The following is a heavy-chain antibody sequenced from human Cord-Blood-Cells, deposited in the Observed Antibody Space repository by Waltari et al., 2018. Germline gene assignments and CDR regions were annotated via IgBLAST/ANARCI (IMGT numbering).Heavy chain of an antibody. V-gene: IGHV4-34*01. Sequence: QVQLQQWGAGLLKPSETLSLTCAVYGGSFSGYYLSWIRQPPGKGLEWIGESNHSGSTNYNPSRKSRVTISVDTSKNQFSLKLSSVTAADTAVYYCARGEKMTTVTTSYNWFDPWGQGSLVTVSS. CDR3: ARGEKMTTVTTSYNWFDP. D-gene: IGHD4-17*01. J-gene: IGHJ5*02. CDR1: GGSFSGYY. CDR2: SNHSGST.